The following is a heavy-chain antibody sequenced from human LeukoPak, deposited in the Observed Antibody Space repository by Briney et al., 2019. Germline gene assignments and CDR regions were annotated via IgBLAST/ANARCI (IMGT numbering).Heavy chain of an antibody. D-gene: IGHD5-24*01. CDR3: ARDSLATRTPFDY. CDR2: IYTSGST. Sequence: PSETLSLTCTVSGGSISSGGYYWSWIRQPAGKGLEWIGRIYTSGSTNYNPSLKSRVTISVDTSKNQFSLKLSSVTAADTAVYYCARDSLATRTPFDYWGQGTLVTVSS. J-gene: IGHJ4*02. CDR1: GGSISSGGYY. V-gene: IGHV4-61*02.